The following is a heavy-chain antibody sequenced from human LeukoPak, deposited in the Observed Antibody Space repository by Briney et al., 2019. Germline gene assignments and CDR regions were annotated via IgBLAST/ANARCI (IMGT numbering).Heavy chain of an antibody. V-gene: IGHV3-53*01. Sequence: PGGSLRLSCAASGFTVSSNYMSWVRQAPGKGLEWVSVIYSGGSTYYADSVKGRFTISRDNSKNTLYLQMNSLRAEDTAVYYCASVGDDGYNYEGAVGTDYWGQGTLVTVSS. D-gene: IGHD5-24*01. CDR3: ASVGDDGYNYEGAVGTDY. CDR2: IYSGGST. J-gene: IGHJ4*02. CDR1: GFTVSSNY.